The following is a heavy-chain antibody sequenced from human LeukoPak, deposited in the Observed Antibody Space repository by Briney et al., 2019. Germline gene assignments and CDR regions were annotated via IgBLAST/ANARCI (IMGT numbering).Heavy chain of an antibody. CDR1: GASISSSY. Sequence: SETLSLTCTVSGASISSSYWTWIRQPPGKGLEWIGNIFYSGTTNYNPSLKSRVTISVDTSKNQFSLQLNSVTPEDTAVYYCARDISGWYRAFDYWGQGTLVTVSS. CDR2: IFYSGTT. J-gene: IGHJ4*02. V-gene: IGHV4-59*12. D-gene: IGHD6-19*01. CDR3: ARDISGWYRAFDY.